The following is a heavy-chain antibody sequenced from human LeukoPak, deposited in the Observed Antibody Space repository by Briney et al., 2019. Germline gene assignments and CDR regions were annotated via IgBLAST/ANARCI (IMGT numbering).Heavy chain of an antibody. Sequence: PGGSLRLSCAASGFTFSSYAMHWVRQAPGKGLEYVSAISSNGGSTYYANSVKGRFTISRDNSKNTLYLQMGSLRAEDMAVYYCARKTGGMDVWGQGTTVTVSS. CDR2: ISSNGGST. CDR1: GFTFSSYA. CDR3: ARKTGGMDV. V-gene: IGHV3-64*01. J-gene: IGHJ6*02.